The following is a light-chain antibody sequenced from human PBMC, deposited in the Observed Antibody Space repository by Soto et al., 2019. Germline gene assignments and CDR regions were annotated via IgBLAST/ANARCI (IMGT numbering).Light chain of an antibody. CDR3: LLAYGGAYVV. J-gene: IGLJ2*01. Sequence: QSVVTQEPSLTVSPGGTVTLTWGSSTGAVTSGHSPSWFQQKPGQAPRTLIYDTHNKHSYTPARFSGSVLGGKATLTLSGAQPEDEADYYCLLAYGGAYVVFGGGTKLTVL. CDR1: TGAVTSGHS. CDR2: DTH. V-gene: IGLV7-46*01.